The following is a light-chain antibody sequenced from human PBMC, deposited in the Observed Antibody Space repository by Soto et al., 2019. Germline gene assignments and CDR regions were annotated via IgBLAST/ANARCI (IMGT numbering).Light chain of an antibody. V-gene: IGKV1-5*03. CDR3: QQDNNDLIT. CDR2: EAS. J-gene: IGKJ5*01. CDR1: QSISSW. Sequence: DIQMTQFPSTLSASVGDRVTITCRASQSISSWLAWYQQKPGKAPKVLIYEASILESRVPSRFSGSGSGTEFTLTISSLQPDDFATYYCQQDNNDLITFGQGTRLEIK.